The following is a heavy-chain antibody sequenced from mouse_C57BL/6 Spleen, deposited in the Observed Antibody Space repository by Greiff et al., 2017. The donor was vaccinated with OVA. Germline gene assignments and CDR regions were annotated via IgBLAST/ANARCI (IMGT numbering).Heavy chain of an antibody. V-gene: IGHV5-12*01. D-gene: IGHD1-1*01. Sequence: EVMLVESGGGLVQPGGSLKLSCAASGFTFSDSYMYWVRQTPEKRLEWVAYISNGGGSTYYPDTVKGRFTISRDNAKNTLYLQMSRLTSEDTAMYYCARHYYYGSSYGYFDVWGTGTTVTVSS. J-gene: IGHJ1*03. CDR1: GFTFSDSY. CDR3: ARHYYYGSSYGYFDV. CDR2: ISNGGGST.